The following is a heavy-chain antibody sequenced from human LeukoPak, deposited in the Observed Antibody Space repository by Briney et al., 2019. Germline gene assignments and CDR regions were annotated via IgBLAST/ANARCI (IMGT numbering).Heavy chain of an antibody. J-gene: IGHJ3*02. CDR1: GFTFSSYS. V-gene: IGHV3-21*01. Sequence: GGSLRLSCTASGFTFSSYSMNWVRQAPGKGLEWVSSISSSGTYVYYADSVKGRSTISRDNAKNSLSLQMNSLRADDAAVYYCARASSKQLAGYLPDGFDIWGQGTMVTVSS. CDR2: ISSSGTYV. D-gene: IGHD3-9*01. CDR3: ARASSKQLAGYLPDGFDI.